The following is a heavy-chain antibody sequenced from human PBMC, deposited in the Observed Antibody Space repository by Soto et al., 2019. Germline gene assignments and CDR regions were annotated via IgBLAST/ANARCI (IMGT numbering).Heavy chain of an antibody. V-gene: IGHV1-8*01. J-gene: IGHJ4*02. CDR2: MNHNSGNT. D-gene: IGHD5-18*01. CDR1: GYTFTSYD. CDR3: ARVMRDSYGYLMVDY. Sequence: ASVKISCRASGYTFTSYDINWVRQATGQGLEWMGWMNHNSGNTGYAQKFQGRVTMTTNTSISTAYMELSSLRSEDTAVYYCARVMRDSYGYLMVDYWGQGTLVTVSS.